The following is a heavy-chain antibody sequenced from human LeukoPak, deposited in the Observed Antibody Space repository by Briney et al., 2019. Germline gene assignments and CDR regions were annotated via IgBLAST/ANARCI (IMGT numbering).Heavy chain of an antibody. Sequence: QPGGSLRLSCAASGFTFDDYAMHWVRQAPGKGLEWVSGISWNSGSIGYADSVKGRFTISRDNAKNSLYLQMNSLRAEDTALYYCAKDLTVDYYDSSGYGGGEFDYRGQGTLVTVSS. V-gene: IGHV3-9*01. D-gene: IGHD3-22*01. CDR1: GFTFDDYA. CDR2: ISWNSGSI. J-gene: IGHJ4*02. CDR3: AKDLTVDYYDSSGYGGGEFDY.